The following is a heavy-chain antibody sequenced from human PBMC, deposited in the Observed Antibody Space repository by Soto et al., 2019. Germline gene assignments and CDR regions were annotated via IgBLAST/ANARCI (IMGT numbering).Heavy chain of an antibody. CDR3: AILASIKFFAPGGPFDI. J-gene: IGHJ3*02. CDR2: INPNSGGT. V-gene: IGHV1-2*02. Sequence: AASVKVSCKASGYPFTGFYLHWVRQAPGQGLEWMGWINPNSGGTNYAPKFQGRVTLTRDTSITTAYMELNRLGSDDTAVYYCAILASIKFFAPGGPFDIWGQGTAVTV. D-gene: IGHD3-16*01. CDR1: GYPFTGFY.